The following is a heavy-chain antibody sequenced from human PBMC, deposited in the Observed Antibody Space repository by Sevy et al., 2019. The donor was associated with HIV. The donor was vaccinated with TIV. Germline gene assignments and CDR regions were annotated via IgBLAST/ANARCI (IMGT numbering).Heavy chain of an antibody. D-gene: IGHD1-26*01. CDR2: IYYSGST. J-gene: IGHJ4*02. Sequence: SETLSLTCTVSGGSISSSSYYWGWIRQPPGKGLEWIGSIYYSGSTDYNPSLKSRVTISVDTSKNQFSLKLSSVTAADTAVYYCARQGSYSANTPTYYRGQGTLVTVSS. CDR1: GGSISSSSYY. CDR3: ARQGSYSANTPTYY. V-gene: IGHV4-39*01.